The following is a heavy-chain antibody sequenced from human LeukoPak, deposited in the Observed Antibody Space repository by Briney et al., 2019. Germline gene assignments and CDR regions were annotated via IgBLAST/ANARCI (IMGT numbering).Heavy chain of an antibody. D-gene: IGHD1-26*01. CDR2: IYYSGST. Sequence: PSETLSLTCTVSGVSISSYYWSWIRQPPGKGLEWIGYIYYSGSTNYNPSLKSRVTISVDTSKNQFSLKLSSVTAADTAVYYCARYSGSYGEFDYWGQGTLVTVSS. J-gene: IGHJ4*02. CDR3: ARYSGSYGEFDY. V-gene: IGHV4-59*01. CDR1: GVSISSYY.